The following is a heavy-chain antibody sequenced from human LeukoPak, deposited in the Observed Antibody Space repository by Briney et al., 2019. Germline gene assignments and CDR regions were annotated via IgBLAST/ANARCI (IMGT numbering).Heavy chain of an antibody. J-gene: IGHJ4*02. Sequence: ASVKVSCKVPGYSLTEASMHWVRQAPGKGLEWMGGFEPDDDETIYAQKLQGRVTMTTSGDTAFMELNNLTSEDTAVYYCATDLGSGYYLFDDWGQGTLVTVSS. CDR3: ATDLGSGYYLFDD. D-gene: IGHD3-22*01. V-gene: IGHV1-24*01. CDR2: FEPDDDET. CDR1: GYSLTEAS.